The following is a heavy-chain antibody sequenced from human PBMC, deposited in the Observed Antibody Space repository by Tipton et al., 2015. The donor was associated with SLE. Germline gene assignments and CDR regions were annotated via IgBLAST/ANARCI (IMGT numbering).Heavy chain of an antibody. Sequence: QLVQSGAEVKKPGSSVKVSCKASGGTFTNYAFNWVRQAPGQGLEWMGGIIPMSATKHYAQKFQDRVTVTADESTSTAYMDLSSLKSEDTAVYYCATNTDYAPGVFDHWGQGTQVTVSS. D-gene: IGHD4-17*01. CDR1: GGTFTNYA. CDR3: ATNTDYAPGVFDH. J-gene: IGHJ4*02. CDR2: IIPMSATK. V-gene: IGHV1-69*01.